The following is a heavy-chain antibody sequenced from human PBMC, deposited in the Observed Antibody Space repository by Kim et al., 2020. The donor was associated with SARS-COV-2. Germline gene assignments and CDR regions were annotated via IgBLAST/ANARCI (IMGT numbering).Heavy chain of an antibody. CDR1: GFTVSSNY. J-gene: IGHJ4*02. D-gene: IGHD1-26*01. Sequence: GGSLRLSCAASGFTVSSNYMSWVRQAPGKGLEWVSVIYSGGSTYYADSVKGRFTISRDNSKNTLYLQTNSLRAEDTAVYYCARLEVGALDYWGQGTLVTVSS. CDR3: ARLEVGALDY. V-gene: IGHV3-53*01. CDR2: IYSGGST.